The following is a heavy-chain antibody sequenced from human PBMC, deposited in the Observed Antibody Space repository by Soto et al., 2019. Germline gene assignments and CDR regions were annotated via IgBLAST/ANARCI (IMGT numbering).Heavy chain of an antibody. CDR2: IYPGDSDT. CDR3: ARPGFLGYCRSISCYGDYYYGMDV. J-gene: IGHJ6*02. Sequence: GDSLKISCKGSGYSFTSYWIGWVRQMPGKGLEWMGIIYPGDSDTRYSPSFQGQVTISADKSISTAYLQWSSLKASDTAMYYCARPGFLGYCRSISCYGDYYYGMDVWGQGTTVTVS. D-gene: IGHD2-2*01. CDR1: GYSFTSYW. V-gene: IGHV5-51*01.